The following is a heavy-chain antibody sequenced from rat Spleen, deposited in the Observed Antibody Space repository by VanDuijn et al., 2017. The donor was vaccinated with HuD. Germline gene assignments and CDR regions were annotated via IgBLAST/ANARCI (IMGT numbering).Heavy chain of an antibody. CDR2: ISYDGGGT. D-gene: IGHD1-6*01. Sequence: EVQLVESGGGLVQPGRSLKLSCAASGFTFSDYYMAWVRQAPTKGLEWVASISYDGGGTYYRDSVKGRFTISRDNAKSTLYLQRNSLGSEDTATYYCTRWGGLLDWFAYWGQGVMVTVSS. J-gene: IGHJ2*01. CDR1: GFTFSDYY. V-gene: IGHV5-20*01. CDR3: TRWGGLLDWFAY.